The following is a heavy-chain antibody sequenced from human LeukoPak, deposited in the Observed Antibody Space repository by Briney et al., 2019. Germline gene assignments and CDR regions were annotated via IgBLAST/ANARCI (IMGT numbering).Heavy chain of an antibody. CDR3: ARHGTPAAAGSVFDI. CDR1: GYRFSDYW. Sequence: GEPLKISCKGSGYRFSDYWIGWVRQMPGKGLEWMGVIYPSDSHNKYSPSFQGQVTISADKSINTAHLQWRSLRASDTAMYYCARHGTPAAAGSVFDIWGQGTMVTVSS. CDR2: IYPSDSHN. D-gene: IGHD6-13*01. J-gene: IGHJ3*02. V-gene: IGHV5-51*01.